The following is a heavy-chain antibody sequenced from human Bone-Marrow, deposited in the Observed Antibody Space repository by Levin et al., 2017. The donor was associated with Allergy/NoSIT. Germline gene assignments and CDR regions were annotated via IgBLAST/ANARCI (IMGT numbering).Heavy chain of an antibody. Sequence: PGGSLRLSCAASGFTFSSYGMHWVRQAPGKGLEWVAVISYDGSNKYYADSVKGRFTISRDNSKNTLYLQMNSLRAEDTAVYYCAQDLWSYSSSSGHYYCYNMDVWGQGTTVTVSS. CDR1: GFTFSSYG. CDR2: ISYDGSNK. V-gene: IGHV3-30*18. D-gene: IGHD6-6*01. J-gene: IGHJ6*02. CDR3: AQDLWSYSSSSGHYYCYNMDV.